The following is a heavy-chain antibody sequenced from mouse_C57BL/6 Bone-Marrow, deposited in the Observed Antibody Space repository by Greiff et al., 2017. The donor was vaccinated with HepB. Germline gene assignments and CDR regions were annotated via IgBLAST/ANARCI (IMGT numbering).Heavy chain of an antibody. J-gene: IGHJ2*01. D-gene: IGHD2-12*01. CDR3: ARGGYYSPFDY. CDR1: GFTFSSYA. V-gene: IGHV5-4*03. CDR2: ISDGGSYT. Sequence: EVKLVESGGGLVKPGGSLKLSCAASGFTFSSYAMSWVRQTPEKRLEWVATISDGGSYTYYPDNVKGRFTISRDNAKNNLYLQMSHLKSEDTAMYYCARGGYYSPFDYWGQGTTLTVSS.